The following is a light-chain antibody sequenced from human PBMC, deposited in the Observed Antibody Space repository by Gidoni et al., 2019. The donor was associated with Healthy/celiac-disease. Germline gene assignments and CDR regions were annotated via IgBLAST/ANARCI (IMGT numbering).Light chain of an antibody. J-gene: IGKJ2*01. CDR3: QQYYSTPYT. Sequence: DPVLTQSPDSLAVSLGERATINCKSSQGVLYSSNNKNYLAWYQQKPGQPPKLLIYRASTREAGVPDRFSGSGSGTDFTLTISSLQAEDVAVYYCQQYYSTPYTFGQGTKLEIK. V-gene: IGKV4-1*01. CDR1: QGVLYSSNNKNY. CDR2: RAS.